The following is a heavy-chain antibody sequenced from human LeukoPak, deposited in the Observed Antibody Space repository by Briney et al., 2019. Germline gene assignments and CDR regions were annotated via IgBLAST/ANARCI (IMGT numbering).Heavy chain of an antibody. CDR2: IKSKTDGGTT. V-gene: IGHV3-15*07. CDR1: VFRFSNAW. J-gene: IGHJ4*02. D-gene: IGHD3-3*01. Sequence: PGGSLRLSRAPSVFRFSNAWMNWVRQAPGKGREWVGRIKSKTDGGTTDYAAPVKGRFTISRDDSKNTLYLQMNSLKTEDTAVYYCTTVAAWSGYSPSFDYWGQGTLVTVSS. CDR3: TTVAAWSGYSPSFDY.